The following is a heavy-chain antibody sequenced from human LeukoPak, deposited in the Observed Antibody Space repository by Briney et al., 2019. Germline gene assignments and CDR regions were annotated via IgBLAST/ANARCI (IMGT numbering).Heavy chain of an antibody. Sequence: PGGSLRLSCAASGFTFSSYSMNWVRQAPGKGLEWVSYISSSSTIYYADSVKGRFTISRDNAKNSLYLQMNSLRDEDTAVYYCARGFRQWLDKPRAFDIWGQGTMVTVSS. CDR1: GFTFSSYS. D-gene: IGHD6-19*01. V-gene: IGHV3-48*02. J-gene: IGHJ3*02. CDR2: ISSSSTI. CDR3: ARGFRQWLDKPRAFDI.